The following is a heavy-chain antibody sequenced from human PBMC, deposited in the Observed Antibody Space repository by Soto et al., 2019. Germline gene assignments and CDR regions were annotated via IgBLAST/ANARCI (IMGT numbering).Heavy chain of an antibody. CDR1: GFTFSSYS. D-gene: IGHD3-10*01. CDR3: ARELLWFGEAYGMDV. CDR2: ISSSSSTI. V-gene: IGHV3-48*02. J-gene: IGHJ6*02. Sequence: EVQLVESGGGLVQPGGSLRLSCAASGFTFSSYSMNWVRQAPGKGLEWVSYISSSSSTIYYADSVKGRFTISRDNAKNSLYLQMNSLRDEDTAVYYCARELLWFGEAYGMDVWGQWTTVTVSS.